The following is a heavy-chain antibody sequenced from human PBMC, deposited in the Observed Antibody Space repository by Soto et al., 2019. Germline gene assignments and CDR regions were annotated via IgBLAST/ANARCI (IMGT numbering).Heavy chain of an antibody. CDR2: ISGYNGDT. CDR3: ARLAAAGTGMRY. D-gene: IGHD6-13*01. V-gene: IGHV1-18*01. CDR1: GYTFSSYG. J-gene: IGHJ4*02. Sequence: ASVKVSCKTSGYTFSSYGINWVRQAPEEGPDWVGWISGYNGDTDYAQRFHGRVTLTTDTSTRTAYMELRSLSSDDTAVYYCARLAAAGTGMRYWGQGTQVTVSS.